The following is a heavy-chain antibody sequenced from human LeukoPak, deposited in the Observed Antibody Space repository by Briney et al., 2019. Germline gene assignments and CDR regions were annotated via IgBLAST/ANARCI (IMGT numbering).Heavy chain of an antibody. J-gene: IGHJ4*02. D-gene: IGHD1-1*01. V-gene: IGHV1-69*04. CDR2: IIPILGIA. CDR1: GGTFSSYA. Sequence: ASVKVSCNASGGTFSSYAISWVRQAPGQGLEWMGRIIPILGIANYAQKFQGRVTITADKSTSTAYMELSSLRSEDTAVYYCAREGADHWTFPDDYWGQGTLVTVSS. CDR3: AREGADHWTFPDDY.